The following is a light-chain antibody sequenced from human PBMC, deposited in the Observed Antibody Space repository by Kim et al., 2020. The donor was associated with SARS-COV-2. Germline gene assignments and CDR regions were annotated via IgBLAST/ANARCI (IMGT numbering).Light chain of an antibody. CDR1: SLRRYY. CDR3: NSRDSSGNHLV. J-gene: IGLJ1*01. Sequence: SRQPVRITSQGDSLRRYYVSWYQQTTGQAAVVVIHGKNNRPSGIQDRFSGSSSGNTASLTITGAQAEDEADYYCNSRDSSGNHLVFGTGTKVTVL. V-gene: IGLV3-19*01. CDR2: GKN.